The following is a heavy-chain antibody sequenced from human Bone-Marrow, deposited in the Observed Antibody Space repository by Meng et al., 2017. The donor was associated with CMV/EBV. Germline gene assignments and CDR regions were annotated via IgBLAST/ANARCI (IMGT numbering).Heavy chain of an antibody. CDR1: GGSISSSSYY. V-gene: IGHV3-7*01. J-gene: IGHJ4*02. D-gene: IGHD5-18*01. CDR3: ARVVVQLCDY. CDR2: INQDGTDK. Sequence: ETLSLTCTVSGGSISSSSYYWGWVRQAPGKGLEWVANINQDGTDKYYVDSVKGRFTISRDNSKNTLYLQMNSLRAEDTAVYYCARVVVQLCDYWGQGTLVTVSS.